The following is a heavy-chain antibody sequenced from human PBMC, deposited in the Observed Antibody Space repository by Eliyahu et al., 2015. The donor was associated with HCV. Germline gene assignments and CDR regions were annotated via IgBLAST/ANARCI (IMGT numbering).Heavy chain of an antibody. CDR1: GYTXSGYS. D-gene: IGHD3-10*01. Sequence: EVQLVESGGGLAQPGGSLRLSCAASGYTXSGYSINWLRQAPGKGLEWISYIFRTPDATNYAHTNYADSVRGRFTISRDNAKNSVYLQMNNLRAEDTAVYYCARITSLHLDYWGQGVLVTVSS. CDR3: ARITSLHLDY. J-gene: IGHJ4*02. CDR2: IFRTPDAT. V-gene: IGHV3-48*04.